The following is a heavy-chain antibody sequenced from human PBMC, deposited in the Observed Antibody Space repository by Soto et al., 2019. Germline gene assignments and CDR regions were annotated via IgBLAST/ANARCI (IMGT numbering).Heavy chain of an antibody. CDR2: ISGTTNYI. Sequence: GGSLRLSCAASGFTFTRYSMNWVRQAPGKGLEWVSSISGTTNYIYYGDSMKGRFTISRDNAKNSLYLEMNSLRAEDTAVYYCARESEDLTSNFDYWGQGTLVTVSS. CDR1: GFTFTRYS. J-gene: IGHJ4*02. V-gene: IGHV3-21*06. CDR3: ARESEDLTSNFDY.